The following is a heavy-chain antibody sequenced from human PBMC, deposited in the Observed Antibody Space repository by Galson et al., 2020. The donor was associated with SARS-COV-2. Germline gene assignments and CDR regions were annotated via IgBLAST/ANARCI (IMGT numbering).Heavy chain of an antibody. V-gene: IGHV4-39*01. J-gene: IGHJ4*02. CDR3: ARQLAGYCSGGSCYSGLRFDY. CDR2: IYYSGST. CDR1: GGSISSSSYY. Sequence: SQTLSLTCTVSGGSISSSSYYWGWIRQPPGKGLEWIGSIYYSGSTYYNPSLKSRVTISVDTSKNQFSLKLSSVTAADTAVYYCARQLAGYCSGGSCYSGLRFDYWGQGTLFTVSS. D-gene: IGHD2-15*01.